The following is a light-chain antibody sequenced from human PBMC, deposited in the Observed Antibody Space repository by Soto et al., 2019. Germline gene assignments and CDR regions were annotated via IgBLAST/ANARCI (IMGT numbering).Light chain of an antibody. CDR2: GAS. Sequence: EIVMTQSPATLSVSPGERATLSCRASQSVSSRLAWYQQKPGQAPRLLIYGASTRATGIPARFSGSGSGTDFTLTISSPQSEDSAVYYCQQYNNWWTFGQGTKVEIK. J-gene: IGKJ1*01. CDR1: QSVSSR. V-gene: IGKV3-15*01. CDR3: QQYNNWWT.